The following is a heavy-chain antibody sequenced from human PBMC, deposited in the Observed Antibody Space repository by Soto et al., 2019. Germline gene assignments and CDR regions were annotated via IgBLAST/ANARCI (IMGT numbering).Heavy chain of an antibody. V-gene: IGHV3-23*01. Sequence: GGSLSLSCATSGFTFSSYAMKWVRQAPGKGLEWVSLIGESGTPTYYADSVKGRFTISRDNAGNTLFLEMYILRAEDTAVYYCAKTTRDSSGWYDFEYWGQGTLVTVSS. CDR3: AKTTRDSSGWYDFEY. CDR1: GFTFSSYA. CDR2: IGESGTPT. D-gene: IGHD6-19*01. J-gene: IGHJ4*02.